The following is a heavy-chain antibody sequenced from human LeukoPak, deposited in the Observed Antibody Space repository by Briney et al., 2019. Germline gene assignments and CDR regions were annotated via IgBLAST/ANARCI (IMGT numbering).Heavy chain of an antibody. V-gene: IGHV3-23*01. CDR2: ISGTGGRP. CDR1: GFTFSSYS. Sequence: SGGSLRLSCAASGFTFSSYSMNWVRQAPGKGLEWVSSISGTGGRPYYADSVKGRFTISRDNSKNTLDLQMNSLRADDTAVYYCARDGYSNYWYLNLWGQGTLVTVSS. D-gene: IGHD6-13*01. J-gene: IGHJ4*02. CDR3: ARDGYSNYWYLNL.